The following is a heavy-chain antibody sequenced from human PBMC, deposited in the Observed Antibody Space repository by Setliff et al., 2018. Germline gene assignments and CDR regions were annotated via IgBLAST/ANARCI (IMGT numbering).Heavy chain of an antibody. CDR2: INTNTGNP. J-gene: IGHJ3*01. CDR3: ARDWFCSGGDCSDVFDF. V-gene: IGHV7-4-1*02. CDR1: GYTFSSYA. D-gene: IGHD2-21*02. Sequence: ASVKVSCKASGYTFSSYAMGWMRQAPGQRLEWMGWINTNTGNPSYAQDFTGRLTISRDNSKNTLYLQMNSLRAEDTAVYYCARDWFCSGGDCSDVFDFWGQGTMVTVSS.